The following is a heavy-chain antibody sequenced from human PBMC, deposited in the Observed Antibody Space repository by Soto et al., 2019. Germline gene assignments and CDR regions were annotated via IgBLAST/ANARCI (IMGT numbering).Heavy chain of an antibody. V-gene: IGHV4-31*03. J-gene: IGHJ6*02. CDR2: IYYSGST. D-gene: IGHD2-2*01. CDR1: GGSISSGGYY. Sequence: SETLSLTCTVSGGSISSGGYYWSWIRQHPGKGLEWIGYIYYSGSTYYNPSLKSRVTISVDTSKNQFSLKLSSVTAADTAVYYCARAIVVVPAVDYYYYYGMDVWGQGTTVTVSS. CDR3: ARAIVVVPAVDYYYYYGMDV.